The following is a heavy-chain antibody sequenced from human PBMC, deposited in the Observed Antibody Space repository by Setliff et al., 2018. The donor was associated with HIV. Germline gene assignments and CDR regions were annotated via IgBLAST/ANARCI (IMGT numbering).Heavy chain of an antibody. CDR1: GFSISSRYY. Sequence: SETLSLTCDVSGFSISSRYYWTWIRQPPGKGLEWIGGINHSGSTNYNPSLKSRVTISVDTSKNQFSLKLSSVTAADTAVYYCARVSSTYWYSIFRNYYYHMDVWGKGTTVTVSS. D-gene: IGHD2-8*02. J-gene: IGHJ6*03. CDR2: INHSGST. CDR3: ARVSSTYWYSIFRNYYYHMDV. V-gene: IGHV4-38-2*01.